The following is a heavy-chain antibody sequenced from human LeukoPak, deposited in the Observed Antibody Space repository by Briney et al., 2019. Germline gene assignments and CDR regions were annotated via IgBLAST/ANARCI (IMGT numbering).Heavy chain of an antibody. CDR1: GFTFSSFA. CDR2: ISYDGSNK. CDR3: ARAGYTSAWYYFEK. V-gene: IGHV3-30-3*01. D-gene: IGHD6-13*01. J-gene: IGHJ4*02. Sequence: HAGGSLRLSCAASGFTFSSFAMHWVRQAPGKGLEWVALISYDGSNKYYADSVKGRLTISRDNSKNTLYLQMNSLRAEDTAVYYCARAGYTSAWYYFEKWGQGTLVTVSS.